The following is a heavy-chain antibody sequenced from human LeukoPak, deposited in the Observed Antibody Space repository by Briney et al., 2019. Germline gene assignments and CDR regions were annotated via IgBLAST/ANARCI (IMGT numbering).Heavy chain of an antibody. CDR2: IYYSGST. CDR1: GGSISSGGYY. V-gene: IGHV4-31*03. J-gene: IGHJ5*02. Sequence: SQTLSLTCTVSGGSISSGGYYWSWIRQHPGKGLEWIGYIYYSGSTYYNPSLKSRVTISVDTSRNQFSLKLSSVTAADTAVYYCARVVVVPGTNWFDPWGQGTLVTVSS. CDR3: ARVVVVPGTNWFDP. D-gene: IGHD2-2*01.